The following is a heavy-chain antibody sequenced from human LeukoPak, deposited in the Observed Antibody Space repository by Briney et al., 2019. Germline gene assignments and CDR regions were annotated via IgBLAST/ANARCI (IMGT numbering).Heavy chain of an antibody. Sequence: SETLSLTCAVSGGSISSNNWWGWVRQPPGKGLEWIGEIYHSGSPNYNPSLKSRVTISVDKSRNHFSLNLSSVTAADTAVYYCARVNINNWHSCDYWGQGTLVIVSS. CDR3: ARVNINNWHSCDY. J-gene: IGHJ4*02. V-gene: IGHV4-4*02. CDR1: GGSISSNNW. CDR2: IYHSGSP. D-gene: IGHD1-1*01.